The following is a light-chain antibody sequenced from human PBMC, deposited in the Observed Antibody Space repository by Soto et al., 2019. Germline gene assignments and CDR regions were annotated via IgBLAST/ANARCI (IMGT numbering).Light chain of an antibody. Sequence: DIVVTQFPLSPPLTPGEPASISCRSCQTLLHSNGYNYLDWYLQKSGQSPQVLIYLGSNRASGVPGKFSGSGSGTDFTLKISRVEAEDVGIYYCMQALQTPITFGQGTRLEIK. CDR2: LGS. J-gene: IGKJ5*01. CDR1: QTLLHSNGYNY. CDR3: MQALQTPIT. V-gene: IGKV2-28*01.